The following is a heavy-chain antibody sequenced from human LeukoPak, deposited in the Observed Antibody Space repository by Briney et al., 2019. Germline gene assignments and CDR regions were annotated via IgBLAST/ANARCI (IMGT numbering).Heavy chain of an antibody. CDR1: GGSFSGYY. D-gene: IGHD3-10*01. CDR3: ASTYPGTYGGLYYFDY. V-gene: IGHV4-59*01. CDR2: IYYSGST. Sequence: SETLSLTCTVCGGSFSGYYGIGIRHPPGKGLEGIGYIYYSGSTDYNPSLKSGVTLSVDTSKNELSMKLRSVNAADTAVYYCASTYPGTYGGLYYFDYWGQGTLVTVSS. J-gene: IGHJ4*02.